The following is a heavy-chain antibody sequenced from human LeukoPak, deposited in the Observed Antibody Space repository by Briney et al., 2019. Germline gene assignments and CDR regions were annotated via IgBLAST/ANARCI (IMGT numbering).Heavy chain of an antibody. Sequence: PSETLSLTCTVSGGSISSCYWSWIRQPPGKGLEWIGYIYYSGSTNYNPSLKSRVTISVDTSKNQFSLKLSSVTAADTAVYYCARTLRSGWYLTLDYWGQGTLVTVSS. CDR1: GGSISSCY. CDR3: ARTLRSGWYLTLDY. J-gene: IGHJ4*02. CDR2: IYYSGST. D-gene: IGHD6-19*01. V-gene: IGHV4-59*08.